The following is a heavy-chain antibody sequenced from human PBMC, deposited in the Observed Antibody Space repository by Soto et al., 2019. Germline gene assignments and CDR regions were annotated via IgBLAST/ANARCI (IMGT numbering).Heavy chain of an antibody. CDR1: GGSFSGYY. J-gene: IGHJ6*02. CDR3: ASRVLFYGMDV. D-gene: IGHD2-8*01. V-gene: IGHV4-34*01. CDR2: INHSGST. Sequence: SETLSLTCAVYGGSFSGYYWSWIRQPPGKGLEWIGEINHSGSTNYNPSLKSRVTISVDTSKNQFSLKLRSVTAADTAVYYCASRVLFYGMDVWGQGTTVTVSS.